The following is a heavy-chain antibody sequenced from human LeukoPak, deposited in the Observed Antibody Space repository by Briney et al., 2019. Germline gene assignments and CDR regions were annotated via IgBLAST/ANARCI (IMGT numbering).Heavy chain of an antibody. J-gene: IGHJ5*02. CDR1: GFTFNTYV. Sequence: PGGSLRLSCVASGFTFNTYVMSWVRQAPGKGLEWVSAISGSGSSTYYADSVKGQFTISRDNSKNTPYLQTNSLRAEDTAVYYCAKGPISNWFDPWGQGTLVTVSS. CDR2: ISGSGSST. CDR3: AKGPISNWFDP. V-gene: IGHV3-23*01.